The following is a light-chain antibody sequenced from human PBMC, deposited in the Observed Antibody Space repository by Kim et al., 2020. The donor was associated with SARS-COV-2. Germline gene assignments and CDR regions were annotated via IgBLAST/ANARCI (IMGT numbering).Light chain of an antibody. Sequence: PGQSITSTCTGNKRDVGSYNRVTWDQQDPGKAHKLRIYDVSKRPSGVSNRFSGSKSGNTASLTISGLQAEDEADYYCSSYSTTTVLFGGGTQLTVL. V-gene: IGLV2-14*04. CDR3: SSYSTTTVL. CDR2: DVS. J-gene: IGLJ2*01. CDR1: KRDVGSYNR.